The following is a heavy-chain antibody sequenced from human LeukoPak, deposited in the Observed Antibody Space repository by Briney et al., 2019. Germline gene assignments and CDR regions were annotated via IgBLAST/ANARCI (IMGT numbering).Heavy chain of an antibody. CDR1: GGSISSGDYY. Sequence: SETLSLTCTVSGGSISSGDYYWSWIRQPPGKGLEWIEYIYYSGSTYYNPSLKSRVTISVDTSKNQFSLKLSSVTAADTAVYYCARDGRRYSNYVRDYWGQGTLVTVSS. V-gene: IGHV4-30-4*08. CDR3: ARDGRRYSNYVRDY. CDR2: IYYSGST. J-gene: IGHJ4*02. D-gene: IGHD4-11*01.